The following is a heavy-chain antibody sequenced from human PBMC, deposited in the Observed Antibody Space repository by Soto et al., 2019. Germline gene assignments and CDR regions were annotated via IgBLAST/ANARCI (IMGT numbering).Heavy chain of an antibody. J-gene: IGHJ6*02. V-gene: IGHV1-69*13. Sequence: ASVKVSCKASGGTFSSYAISWVRQAPGQGLEWMGGIIPIFGTANYAQKFQGRVTITADESTSTAYMELSSLRSEDTAVYYCARGNRDIVLMVYAEKVYYYGMDVWGQGTTVTVSS. CDR2: IIPIFGTA. CDR3: ARGNRDIVLMVYAEKVYYYGMDV. CDR1: GGTFSSYA. D-gene: IGHD2-8*01.